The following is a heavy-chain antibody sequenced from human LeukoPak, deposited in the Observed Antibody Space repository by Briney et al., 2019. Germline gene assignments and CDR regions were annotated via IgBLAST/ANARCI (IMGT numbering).Heavy chain of an antibody. Sequence: GGSLRLSCAASGFTFNNFGMHWVRQAPGKGLEWVAVISSDGNDKYYANAVKGRFTISRDSSRNTLFLHMNTLRAEDTAIYYCAKDRTVGASYWYFDLWGRGTLVTVSS. CDR2: ISSDGNDK. CDR3: AKDRTVGASYWYFDL. D-gene: IGHD1-26*01. V-gene: IGHV3-30*18. J-gene: IGHJ2*01. CDR1: GFTFNNFG.